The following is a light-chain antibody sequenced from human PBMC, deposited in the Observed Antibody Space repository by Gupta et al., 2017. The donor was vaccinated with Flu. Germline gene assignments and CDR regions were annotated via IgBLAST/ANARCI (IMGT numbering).Light chain of an antibody. CDR3: QQLYRYPLT. V-gene: IGKV1-9*01. J-gene: IGKJ4*01. CDR1: QGIGSL. Sequence: PSFVSASVGERVTVTCRANQGIGSLLAWYQQKPGKAPEVLVYDASSLQSGVPSRFSGSGFGTEFTLTISGLQPEDVATYYCQQLYRYPLTFGGGTKVQIK. CDR2: DAS.